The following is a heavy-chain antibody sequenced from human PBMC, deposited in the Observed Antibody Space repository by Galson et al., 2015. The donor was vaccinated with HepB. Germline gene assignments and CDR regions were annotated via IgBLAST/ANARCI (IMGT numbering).Heavy chain of an antibody. CDR2: ISSTGRTT. CDR1: GFTFSSYT. Sequence: SLRLSCAASGFTFSSYTMNWVRQAPGKGLEWVSYISSTGRTTYYADSVKGRFTISRDNAKNSLYLQMNSLRADDTAVYYCARAEEYCTGGSCYSALVDIWGQGTMVTVSS. CDR3: ARAEEYCTGGSCYSALVDI. D-gene: IGHD2-15*01. J-gene: IGHJ3*02. V-gene: IGHV3-48*04.